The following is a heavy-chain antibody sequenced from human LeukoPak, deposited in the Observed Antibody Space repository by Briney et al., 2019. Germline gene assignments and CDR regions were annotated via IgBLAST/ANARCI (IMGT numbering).Heavy chain of an antibody. CDR2: IIPIFGTA. D-gene: IGHD3-22*01. CDR1: GGTFSSYA. CDR3: ARTGRRYYDSSGYYYDY. J-gene: IGHJ4*02. Sequence: SVKVSCKASGGTFSSYAVSWVRQAPGQGLEWMGGIIPIFGTANYAQKFQGRVTITADESASTAYMELSSLRSEDTAVYYCARTGRRYYDSSGYYYDYWGQGTLVTVSS. V-gene: IGHV1-69*13.